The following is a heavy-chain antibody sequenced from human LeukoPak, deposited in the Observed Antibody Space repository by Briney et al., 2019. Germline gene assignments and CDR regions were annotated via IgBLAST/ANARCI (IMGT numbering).Heavy chain of an antibody. V-gene: IGHV3-74*01. CDR3: ATAGQYRFDN. J-gene: IGHJ5*02. CDR2: INNDGSTT. Sequence: GGSLRLSCAASGFTFSTFWMPWVRQAPGEGPVWVSRINNDGSTTNYADSVKGRFTISRDNAKNTLYLQMNSLTDDDTAVYYCATAGQYRFDNWGQGTLVTASS. D-gene: IGHD6-19*01. CDR1: GFTFSTFW.